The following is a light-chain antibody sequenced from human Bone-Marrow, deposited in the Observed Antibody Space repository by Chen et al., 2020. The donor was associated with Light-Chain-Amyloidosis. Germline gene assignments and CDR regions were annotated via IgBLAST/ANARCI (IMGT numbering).Light chain of an antibody. V-gene: IGLV2-14*03. CDR3: SSSTRSSTWL. J-gene: IGLJ3*02. CDR1: SSDVGGYNY. CDR2: DVS. Sequence: QSALTQPAYVSGSPGQSITISCTGTSSDVGGYNYVSWYQQHPGTAPKLVIFDVSYRPSGISNRFSGSKSGNTASLTISGLQAEDEDDYYCSSSTRSSTWLFGGGTRLTVL.